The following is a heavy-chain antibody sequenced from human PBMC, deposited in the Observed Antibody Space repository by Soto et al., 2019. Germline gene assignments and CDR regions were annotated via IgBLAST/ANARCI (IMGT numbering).Heavy chain of an antibody. Sequence: GGSLRLSCAASGFTFSSYAMSWVRQAPGMGLEWVSAISGSGGSTYYADSVKGRFTISRDNSKNTLYLQMNSLRAEDTAVYYCAKTAYGSGKIYYYYYMDVWGKGTTVTVSS. CDR3: AKTAYGSGKIYYYYYMDV. CDR2: ISGSGGST. V-gene: IGHV3-23*01. CDR1: GFTFSSYA. D-gene: IGHD3-10*01. J-gene: IGHJ6*03.